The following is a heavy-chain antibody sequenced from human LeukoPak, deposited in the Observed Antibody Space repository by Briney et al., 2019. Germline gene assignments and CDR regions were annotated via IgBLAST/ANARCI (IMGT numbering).Heavy chain of an antibody. CDR1: GGPISSSSYY. Sequence: SETLFLTSTVSGGPISSSSYYWGWIRQPPGKGLEWLGSIYYSGRTYYIPSLKRRVTISVDTSKNQFSLKLSSVTAADTAVYYCARHYYYGSGSYYSMDVWGKGTTVTISS. J-gene: IGHJ6*03. D-gene: IGHD3-10*01. CDR2: IYYSGRT. V-gene: IGHV4-39*01. CDR3: ARHYYYGSGSYYSMDV.